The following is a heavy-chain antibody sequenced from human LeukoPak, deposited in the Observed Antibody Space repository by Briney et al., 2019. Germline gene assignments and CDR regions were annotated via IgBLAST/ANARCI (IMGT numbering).Heavy chain of an antibody. CDR2: IYHSGST. CDR3: ARASPSSGSFLFDL. CDR1: GGSISSYY. V-gene: IGHV4-59*12. J-gene: IGHJ2*01. D-gene: IGHD1-26*01. Sequence: KPSETLSLTCTVSGGSISSYYWSWIRQPPGKGLEWIGYIYHSGSTYYNPSLKSRVTISVDRSKNQFSLKLSSVTAADTAVYYCARASPSSGSFLFDLWGRGTLVTVSS.